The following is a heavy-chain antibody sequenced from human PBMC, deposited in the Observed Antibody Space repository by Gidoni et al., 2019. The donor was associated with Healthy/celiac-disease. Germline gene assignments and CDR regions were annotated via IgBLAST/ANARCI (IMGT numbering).Heavy chain of an antibody. Sequence: EVQLVESGGGLVKPGGSLRLSCAAAGLTFSSYSLNWVSQAPGKGLDWFSVISSSSSYTYYADYVKGRFTISIDNAKNSLYLQMNSLRAEDTAVYYCARDSGASGDIVVVPAAIFYVDYWGQGTLVTVSS. V-gene: IGHV3-21*05. CDR3: ARDSGASGDIVVVPAAIFYVDY. CDR1: GLTFSSYS. CDR2: ISSSSSYT. J-gene: IGHJ4*02. D-gene: IGHD2-2*02.